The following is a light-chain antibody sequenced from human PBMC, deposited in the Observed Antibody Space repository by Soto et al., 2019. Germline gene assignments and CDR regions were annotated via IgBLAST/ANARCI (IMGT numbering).Light chain of an antibody. CDR3: QQTSSTPT. CDR2: GAS. V-gene: IGKV1-5*01. Sequence: DILMTQSPSTLSVSVGDRVTLTCRASQRLSCWLAWYQQKPGKAPKLLIFGASSLESGTPSRFSGRRSGTQLTLTIINLQPEDFATYYYQQTSSTPTFGGGTKVDIK. CDR1: QRLSCW. J-gene: IGKJ4*01.